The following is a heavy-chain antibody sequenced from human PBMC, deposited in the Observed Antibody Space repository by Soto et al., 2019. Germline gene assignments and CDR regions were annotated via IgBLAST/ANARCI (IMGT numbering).Heavy chain of an antibody. V-gene: IGHV3-66*01. D-gene: IGHD2-15*01. CDR3: ARDGLHCSGGRCYGVPMDV. J-gene: IGHJ6*03. CDR1: GFTVSSKY. Sequence: PGGSLRLSCAASGFTVSSKYMSWVRQAPGRGLECVSLIYSGGSTSYADSVKGRFTISRDNSKNTLYLQMNSLRDEDTAVYYCARDGLHCSGGRCYGVPMDVGGKGTTVTVSS. CDR2: IYSGGST.